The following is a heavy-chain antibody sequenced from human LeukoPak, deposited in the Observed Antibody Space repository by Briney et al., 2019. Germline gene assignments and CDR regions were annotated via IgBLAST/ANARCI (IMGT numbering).Heavy chain of an antibody. J-gene: IGHJ4*02. CDR1: GYTFTGYY. CDR2: INPNSGGT. V-gene: IGHV1-2*04. Sequence: ASVKVSCKASGYTFTGYYMHWVRQAPGQGLEWMGWINPNSGGTNYAQKFQGWDTMTRDTSISTAYMELSRLRSDDTAVYYCARDSPGSHFWSGPTAPHWGQGTLVTVSS. D-gene: IGHD3-3*02. CDR3: ARDSPGSHFWSGPTAPH.